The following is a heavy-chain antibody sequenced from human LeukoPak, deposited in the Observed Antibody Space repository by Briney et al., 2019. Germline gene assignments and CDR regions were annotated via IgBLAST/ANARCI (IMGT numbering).Heavy chain of an antibody. CDR2: INAGNGNT. CDR3: ARDRYDYVWGSYRYTEEPYFDY. CDR1: GYTFTSYA. J-gene: IGHJ4*02. V-gene: IGHV1-3*03. Sequence: ASVKVSCKASGYTFTSYAMHWVRQAPGQRLEWMGWINAGNGNTKYSQEFQGRVTITRDTSASTAYMELSSLRSEDMAVYYCARDRYDYVWGSYRYTEEPYFDYWGQGTLVTVSS. D-gene: IGHD3-16*02.